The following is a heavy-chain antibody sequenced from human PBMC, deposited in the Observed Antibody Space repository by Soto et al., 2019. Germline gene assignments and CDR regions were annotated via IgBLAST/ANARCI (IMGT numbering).Heavy chain of an antibody. CDR3: ARSGYSSHGMDV. CDR2: IYPTDSDT. D-gene: IGHD5-12*01. CDR1: GYSFTTYW. J-gene: IGHJ6*02. Sequence: PGESLKISCQGSGYSFTTYWIGWVRQMPGKGLEWMGIIYPTDSDTRYSPSFQGQVTISADKSITTAYLQWSSLRASDTAVYYCARSGYSSHGMDVWGQGTTVTVSS. V-gene: IGHV5-51*01.